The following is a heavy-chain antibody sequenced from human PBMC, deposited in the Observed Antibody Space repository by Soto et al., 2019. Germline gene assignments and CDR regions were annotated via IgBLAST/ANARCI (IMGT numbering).Heavy chain of an antibody. D-gene: IGHD4-17*01. CDR2: ISAYNGNT. Sequence: QVQLVQSGAEVKKPGASVKVSCKASGYTFTSYGISWVRQAPGQGLEWMGWISAYNGNTNYAQKLQGRVTXXTXTCXSTAYMELRSLRSDDTAVYYCAREDYGAGKYYFDYWGQGTLVTVSS. J-gene: IGHJ4*02. CDR1: GYTFTSYG. CDR3: AREDYGAGKYYFDY. V-gene: IGHV1-18*01.